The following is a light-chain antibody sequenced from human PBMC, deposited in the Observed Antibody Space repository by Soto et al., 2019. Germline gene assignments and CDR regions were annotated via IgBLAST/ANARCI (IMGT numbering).Light chain of an antibody. Sequence: EIVLTQSPGTLSLSPGERATLSCRASQSVSNSHLAWHQQKPGQAPRLLIFGVSRRAAGIPDRFSGSGSGTDFTLTIYGLEPEDYAVYYCQQYDKSPLTFGGGTKVDIK. CDR2: GVS. CDR1: QSVSNSH. J-gene: IGKJ4*01. V-gene: IGKV3-20*01. CDR3: QQYDKSPLT.